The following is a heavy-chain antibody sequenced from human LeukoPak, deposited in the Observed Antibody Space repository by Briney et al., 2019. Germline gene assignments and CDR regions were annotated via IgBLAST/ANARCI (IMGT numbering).Heavy chain of an antibody. CDR1: VYTFTSYG. Sequence: GASVKVSCKASVYTFTSYGISWVRQAPGQGLEWMGWISAYNGNTNYAQKLQGRVTMTTDTSTSTAYMELRSLRSDDTAVYYCARPMIRDVVVPAATWFDPWGQGTLVTVSS. D-gene: IGHD2-2*01. J-gene: IGHJ5*02. V-gene: IGHV1-18*01. CDR3: ARPMIRDVVVPAATWFDP. CDR2: ISAYNGNT.